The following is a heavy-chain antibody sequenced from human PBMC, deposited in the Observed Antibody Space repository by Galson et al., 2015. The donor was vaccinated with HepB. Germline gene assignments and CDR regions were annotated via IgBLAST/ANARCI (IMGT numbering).Heavy chain of an antibody. Sequence: SLRLSCAASGFTFSSYSMNWVRQAPGKGLEWVSSISSSSSYIYYADPVKGRFTISRDNAKNSLYLQMNSLRAEDTAVYYCAREINGSGSYYKRTAFDIWGQGTMVTVSS. D-gene: IGHD3-10*01. V-gene: IGHV3-21*01. CDR1: GFTFSSYS. CDR2: ISSSSSYI. CDR3: AREINGSGSYYKRTAFDI. J-gene: IGHJ3*02.